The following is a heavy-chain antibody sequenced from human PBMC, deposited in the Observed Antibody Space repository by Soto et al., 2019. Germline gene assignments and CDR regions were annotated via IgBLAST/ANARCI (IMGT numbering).Heavy chain of an antibody. CDR3: ATDGSSGWYIDY. Sequence: QVQLVESGGGVVQPGRSLRLSCAATGFTFSSYGMHWVRQAPGKGVEWVAVISYDGSNKYYADSVKGRFTISRDNSKNTLYLQMNSLRAEDTAVYYCATDGSSGWYIDYWGQGTLVTVSS. J-gene: IGHJ4*02. CDR2: ISYDGSNK. CDR1: GFTFSSYG. D-gene: IGHD6-19*01. V-gene: IGHV3-30*03.